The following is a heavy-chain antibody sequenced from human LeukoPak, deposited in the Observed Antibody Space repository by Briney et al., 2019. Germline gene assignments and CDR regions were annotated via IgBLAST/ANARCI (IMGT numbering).Heavy chain of an antibody. Sequence: SVKVSCKASGGTFSSYAISWVRQAPGQGLEWMGGIIPIFGTANYAQKFQGRVTITADESTSTAYMELSSLRSEDTAVYYCARTMITFGGVIDSYYYYYMDVWGKGTTVTISS. D-gene: IGHD3-16*02. CDR3: ARTMITFGGVIDSYYYYYMDV. CDR1: GGTFSSYA. CDR2: IIPIFGTA. V-gene: IGHV1-69*13. J-gene: IGHJ6*03.